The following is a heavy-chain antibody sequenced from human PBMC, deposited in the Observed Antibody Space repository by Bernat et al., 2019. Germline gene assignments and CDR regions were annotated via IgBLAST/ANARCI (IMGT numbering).Heavy chain of an antibody. Sequence: EVQLVESGGGLVQPGGSLRLSCAASGFTFSSYAMSWVRQAPGKVLEWVSAISGSGGSTYYADSVKGRFTISRDNAKNTLYLQMNSLRAEDTAVYYCAKGVLRSGGLYSFDYWGQGTLVTVSS. CDR2: ISGSGGST. CDR3: AKGVLRSGGLYSFDY. J-gene: IGHJ4*02. D-gene: IGHD2-15*01. CDR1: GFTFSSYA. V-gene: IGHV3-23*04.